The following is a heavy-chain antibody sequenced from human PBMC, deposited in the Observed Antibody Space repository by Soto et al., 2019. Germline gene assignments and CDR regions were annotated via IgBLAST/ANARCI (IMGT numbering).Heavy chain of an antibody. Sequence: QLQLQESGPGLVKPSETLSLTCTVSGGSISDDTYYWGWIRQPPGKGLEWIGCMYYSGTSSYNPCLTSLVSMSADTPMTQLSLRLTSVTAADTPVYYCARLHCHIPNCAPLDPRGQGTLVTVSS. CDR3: ARLHCHIPNCAPLDP. V-gene: IGHV4-39*01. D-gene: IGHD1-1*01. CDR1: GGSISDDTYY. CDR2: MYYSGTS. J-gene: IGHJ5*02.